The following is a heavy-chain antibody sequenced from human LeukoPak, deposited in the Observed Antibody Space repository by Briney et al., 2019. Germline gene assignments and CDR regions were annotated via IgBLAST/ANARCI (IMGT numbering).Heavy chain of an antibody. CDR2: ISGSGGST. Sequence: GGTLRLTCAASGFTFSSYGMSWVRQAPGKGLEWVSVISGSGGSTYYADSVKGRFTISRDNSKNTLYLQMNSLRAEDTAVYYCAKAPSSYGSGSYYYDYWGQGTLVTVSS. D-gene: IGHD3-10*01. CDR1: GFTFSSYG. CDR3: AKAPSSYGSGSYYYDY. V-gene: IGHV3-23*01. J-gene: IGHJ4*02.